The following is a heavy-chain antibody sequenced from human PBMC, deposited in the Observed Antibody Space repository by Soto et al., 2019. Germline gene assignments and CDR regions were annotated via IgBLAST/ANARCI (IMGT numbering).Heavy chain of an antibody. CDR3: ARDAKGSGWYFYYYGMDV. V-gene: IGHV4-31*03. D-gene: IGHD6-19*01. J-gene: IGHJ6*02. CDR2: IYYSGST. CDR1: GGSISSGGYY. Sequence: TLSLTCTVSGGSISSGGYYWSWIRQHPEKGLEWIGYIYYSGSTYYNPSLKSRVTISVDTSKNQFSLKLSSVTAADTAVYYCARDAKGSGWYFYYYGMDVWGQGTTVTVSS.